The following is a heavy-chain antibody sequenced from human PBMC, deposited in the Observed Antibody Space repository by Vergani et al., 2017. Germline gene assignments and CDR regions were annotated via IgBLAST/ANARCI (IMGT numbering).Heavy chain of an antibody. CDR3: ARDRDLYCRSTTSCHNWFDP. D-gene: IGHD2/OR15-2a*01. CDR1: GAAIKDFY. J-gene: IGHJ5*02. CDR2: VYYTGSP. Sequence: QVQLQESGPGLVKPSETLSLTCTVSGAAIKDFYWSWFRQPQGKGLEWIGYVYYTGSPTYNPSLKSRVTISVDTSNNQFSLRMTSLTAADTAIYYCARDRDLYCRSTTSCHNWFDPWGQGSLVTVSS. V-gene: IGHV4-59*01.